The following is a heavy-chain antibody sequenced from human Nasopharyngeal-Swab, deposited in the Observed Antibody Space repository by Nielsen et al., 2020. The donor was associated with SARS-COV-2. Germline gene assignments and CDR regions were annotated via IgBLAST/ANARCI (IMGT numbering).Heavy chain of an antibody. V-gene: IGHV1-69*06. CDR1: GDTFSSSA. J-gene: IGHJ5*02. Sequence: SVKVSCKASGDTFSSSAITWVRQAPGQGLEWMGGIIPMFGTADYAQKFQSRVTITVDRSTSTAYMEMNSLRSEDTAVYYCARAHPRSCTDGVCFRSQVYNWFDPWGQGTLVTVSS. D-gene: IGHD2-8*01. CDR3: ARAHPRSCTDGVCFRSQVYNWFDP. CDR2: IIPMFGTA.